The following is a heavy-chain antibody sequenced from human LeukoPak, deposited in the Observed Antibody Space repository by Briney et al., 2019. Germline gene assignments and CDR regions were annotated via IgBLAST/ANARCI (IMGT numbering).Heavy chain of an antibody. J-gene: IGHJ4*02. Sequence: PGGSLRLSCAASGFTFSSSAMSWVRQVPGKGLEWVSGISASGGSTYYADSVRGRFTISRDNPKNTLYVQMNSLRDEDTTVYYCXXDXXXXSPXYLDSWGQGTLVTVSS. CDR2: ISASGGST. V-gene: IGHV3-23*01. CDR3: XXDXXXXSPXYLDS. CDR1: GFTFSSSA.